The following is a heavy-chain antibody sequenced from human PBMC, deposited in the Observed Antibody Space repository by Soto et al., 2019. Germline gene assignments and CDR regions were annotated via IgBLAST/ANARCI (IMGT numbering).Heavy chain of an antibody. D-gene: IGHD2-2*01. CDR3: ARGYCSSTSCHDYFDY. CDR1: GYTFTGYY. CDR2: INPNSGGT. Sequence: ASVKVSCKASGYTFTGYYMHWVRQAPGQGLEWMGWINPNSGGTNYAQKFQGRVTMTRDTSISTAYMELSRLRSDDTAVYYCARGYCSSTSCHDYFDYGRQGTLVTVSS. V-gene: IGHV1-2*02. J-gene: IGHJ4*02.